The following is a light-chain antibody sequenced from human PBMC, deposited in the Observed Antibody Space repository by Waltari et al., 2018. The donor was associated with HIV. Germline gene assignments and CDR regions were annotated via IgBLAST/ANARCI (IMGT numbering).Light chain of an antibody. Sequence: DIQMTTSPSSLSASVGDRVIITCRASQGISNDVGWYQQRPGKAPKRLIYAASSLQSGVPSRFSGSGSGTEFTLTISSLQPEDFATYYCLQHNSYPRTFGQGTKVEIK. CDR2: AAS. CDR1: QGISND. CDR3: LQHNSYPRT. J-gene: IGKJ1*01. V-gene: IGKV1-17*01.